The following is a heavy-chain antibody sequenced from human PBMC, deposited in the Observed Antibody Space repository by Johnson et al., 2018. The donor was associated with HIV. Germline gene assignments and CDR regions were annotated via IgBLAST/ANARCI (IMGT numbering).Heavy chain of an antibody. CDR1: GFTFDDYA. CDR2: ISGSGGST. J-gene: IGHJ3*02. V-gene: IGHV3-9*01. Sequence: VQLVESGGGLVQPGRSLRLSCAASGFTFDDYAMHWVRQAPAKGLAWVSAISGSGGSTGYADSVKGRFTISRDRAKNSRYWQMNSLRAEDTALYYCARLYCSSTSCYEGGGDAFDIWGHGTTVTVSS. CDR3: ARLYCSSTSCYEGGGDAFDI. D-gene: IGHD2-2*01.